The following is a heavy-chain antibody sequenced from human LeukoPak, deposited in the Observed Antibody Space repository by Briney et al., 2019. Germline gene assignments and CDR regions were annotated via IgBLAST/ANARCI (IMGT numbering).Heavy chain of an antibody. CDR2: INSDGINT. V-gene: IGHV3-74*01. D-gene: IGHD3-16*01. J-gene: IGHJ4*02. CDR1: GFTFSNYW. Sequence: GGSLRLSCAASGFTFSNYWMHWVRQAPGKGLVWVSRINSDGINTSYADSVKGRFTISRDNSKNTLYLQMNSLRAEDTAVYYCAKDLSVGDYVWNYWGQGTLVTVSS. CDR3: AKDLSVGDYVWNY.